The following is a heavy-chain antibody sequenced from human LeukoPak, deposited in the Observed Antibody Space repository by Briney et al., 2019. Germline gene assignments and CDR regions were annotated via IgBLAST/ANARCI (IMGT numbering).Heavy chain of an antibody. J-gene: IGHJ2*01. CDR1: GFTFSNAL. Sequence: PGGSLRLSCAASGFTFSNALMSWVRQPPGKGLEWIGSIYYSGSTYYNPSLKSRVTISVDTSKNQFSLKLSSVTAADTAVYYCARHFDLGYSYDFWSGEQDWYFDLWGRGTLVTVSS. D-gene: IGHD3-3*01. CDR2: IYYSGST. V-gene: IGHV4-39*01. CDR3: ARHFDLGYSYDFWSGEQDWYFDL.